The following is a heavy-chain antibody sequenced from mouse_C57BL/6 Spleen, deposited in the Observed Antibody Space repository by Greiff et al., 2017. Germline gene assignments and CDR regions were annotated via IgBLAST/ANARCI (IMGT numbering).Heavy chain of an antibody. CDR2: IDPSDSYT. J-gene: IGHJ1*03. V-gene: IGHV1-69*01. D-gene: IGHD2-4*01. CDR3: ARLGLRPWYFDV. CDR1: GYTFTSYC. Sequence: QVQLQQPGAELVMPGASVKLSCKASGYTFTSYCMHWVKQRPGQGLEWIGEIDPSDSYTNYNQKFKGKSTLTVDKSSSTAYMQLSSLTSEDSAVYYCARLGLRPWYFDVWGTGTTVTVSS.